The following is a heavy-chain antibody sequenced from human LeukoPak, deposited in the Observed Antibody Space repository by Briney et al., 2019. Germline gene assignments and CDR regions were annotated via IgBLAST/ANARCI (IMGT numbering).Heavy chain of an antibody. Sequence: GGSLRLSCAASGFSFSSYWMHWVRQDPGKGLVWVSRINSDGSTTSFADSVKGRFTISRDNAKNTVYLQMNSLRAEDTAVYYCVRGYCSSTSCPTLYYYWGQGTLVTVSS. CDR1: GFSFSSYW. CDR3: VRGYCSSTSCPTLYYY. D-gene: IGHD2-2*01. J-gene: IGHJ4*02. CDR2: INSDGSTT. V-gene: IGHV3-74*01.